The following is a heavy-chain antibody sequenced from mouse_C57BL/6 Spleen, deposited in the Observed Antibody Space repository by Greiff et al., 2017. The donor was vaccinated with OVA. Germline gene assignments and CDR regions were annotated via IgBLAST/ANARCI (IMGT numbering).Heavy chain of an antibody. CDR2: ISDGGSYT. CDR3: ARDGSYSNNESRDFDY. Sequence: EVQLVESGGGLVKPGGSLKLSCAASGFTFSSYAMSWVRQTPEKRLEWVATISDGGSYTYYPDNVKGRFTISRDNAKNNLYLQMSHLKSEDTAMYYCARDGSYSNNESRDFDYGGQGTTLTVSS. V-gene: IGHV5-4*01. CDR1: GFTFSSYA. D-gene: IGHD2-5*01. J-gene: IGHJ2*01.